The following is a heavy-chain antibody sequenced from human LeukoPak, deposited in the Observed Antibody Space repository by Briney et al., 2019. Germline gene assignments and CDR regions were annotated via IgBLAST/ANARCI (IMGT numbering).Heavy chain of an antibody. V-gene: IGHV4-39*07. D-gene: IGHD2-2*01. CDR1: GGSISSSSYY. CDR3: ARDHQLLSGHWFDP. CDR2: IYYSGST. J-gene: IGHJ5*02. Sequence: SEILSLTCTVSGGSISSSSYYWGWIRQPPGKGLEWIGSIYYSGSTYYNPSLKSRVTISVDTSKNQFSLKLSSVTAADTAVYYCARDHQLLSGHWFDPWGQGTLVTVSS.